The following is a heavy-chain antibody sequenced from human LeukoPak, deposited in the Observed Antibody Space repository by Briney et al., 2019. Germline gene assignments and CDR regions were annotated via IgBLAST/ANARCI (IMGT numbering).Heavy chain of an antibody. CDR3: ARQPYSSSWYDY. J-gene: IGHJ4*02. V-gene: IGHV4-31*03. CDR2: TYYSGST. Sequence: SQTLSLTCTVSGGSISSGGYYWSWIRQHPGKGLEWIGYTYYSGSTYYNPSLKSRVTISVDTSKNQFSLKLSSVTAADTAVYYCARQPYSSSWYDYWGQGTLVTVSS. D-gene: IGHD6-13*01. CDR1: GGSISSGGYY.